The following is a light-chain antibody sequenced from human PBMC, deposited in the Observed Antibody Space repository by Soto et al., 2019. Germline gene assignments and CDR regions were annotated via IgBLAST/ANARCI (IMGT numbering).Light chain of an antibody. V-gene: IGLV2-11*01. CDR2: DVS. Sequence: QSALTQPRSVSGSPGQSVTISCTETSSDVRGYNYVSWYQQHPGKAPKLIIYDVSKRPSGVPDRFSGSKSGNTASLTISGLQAEDEADYYCCSYAGSYPVVFGGGTKLTVL. CDR3: CSYAGSYPVV. CDR1: SSDVRGYNY. J-gene: IGLJ2*01.